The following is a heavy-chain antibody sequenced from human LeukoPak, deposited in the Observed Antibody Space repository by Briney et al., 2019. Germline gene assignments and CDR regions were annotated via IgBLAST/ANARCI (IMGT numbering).Heavy chain of an antibody. V-gene: IGHV3-74*01. J-gene: IGHJ5*02. CDR2: INSDGSST. CDR3: ARDWAPMVRDSRFDP. Sequence: GGSLRLSCAASGFTFSSYWMHWVRQAPGKGLVWVSRINSDGSSTSYADSVKGRFTISRDNAKNSLYLQMNSLRAEDTAVYYCARDWAPMVRDSRFDPWGQGTLVTVSS. D-gene: IGHD3-10*01. CDR1: GFTFSSYW.